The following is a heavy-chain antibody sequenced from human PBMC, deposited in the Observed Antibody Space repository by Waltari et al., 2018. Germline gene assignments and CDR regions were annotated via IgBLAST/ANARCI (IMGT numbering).Heavy chain of an antibody. J-gene: IGHJ4*02. CDR3: ARHLSKNYYSSGYYFDY. V-gene: IGHV4-34*01. Sequence: QVQLQQWGTGLLKPSETLSLTCAVYGGSFSGYYWSWIRQPPGKGLEWIGEIKHSGSTNYNPALKSRVTISVDTSKNQFSLKLSSVTAADTAVYYCARHLSKNYYSSGYYFDYWGQGTLVTVSS. D-gene: IGHD3-22*01. CDR1: GGSFSGYY. CDR2: IKHSGST.